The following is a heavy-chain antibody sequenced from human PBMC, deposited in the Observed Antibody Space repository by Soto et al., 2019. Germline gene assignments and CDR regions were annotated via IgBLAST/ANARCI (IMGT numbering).Heavy chain of an antibody. CDR3: TRDPTGCAYLYYYYYYAMDV. CDR2: IWYDGSSK. D-gene: IGHD3-16*01. J-gene: IGHJ6*02. Sequence: GGSMRLSCAASGFTFRRYGMHWVRQAPGKGLEWVAVIWYDGSSKYYADSVKGRFTISRDNSKNTLYLEMNSLRAEDTAVYYCTRDPTGCAYLYYYYYYAMDVWGQGTTVTVSS. V-gene: IGHV3-33*01. CDR1: GFTFRRYG.